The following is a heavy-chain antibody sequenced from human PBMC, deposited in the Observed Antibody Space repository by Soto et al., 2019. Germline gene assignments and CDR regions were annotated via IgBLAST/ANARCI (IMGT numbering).Heavy chain of an antibody. D-gene: IGHD3-9*01. CDR2: INHSGST. J-gene: IGHJ4*02. CDR1: GGSFSGYY. CDR3: ARGRFYYDILTGYYKNHFDY. V-gene: IGHV4-34*01. Sequence: SETLSLTCAVYGGSFSGYYWSWIRQPPGKGLEWIGEINHSGSTNYSPSLKSRVTISVDTSKNQFSLKLSSVTAADTAVYYCARGRFYYDILTGYYKNHFDYWGQGTLVTVSS.